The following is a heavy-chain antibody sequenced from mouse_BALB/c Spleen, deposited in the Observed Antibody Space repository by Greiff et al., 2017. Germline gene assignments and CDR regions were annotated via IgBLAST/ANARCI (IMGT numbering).Heavy chain of an antibody. CDR1: GFTFSSYT. J-gene: IGHJ3*01. V-gene: IGHV5-6-4*01. CDR2: ISSGGSYT. D-gene: IGHD2-3*01. CDR3: TRGDGYYGGFAY. Sequence: EVQGVESGGGLVKPGGSLKLSCAASGFTFSSYTMSWVRQTPEKRLEWVATISSGGSYTYYPDSVKGRFTISRDNAKNTLYLQMSSLKSEDTAMYYCTRGDGYYGGFAYWGQGTLVTVSA.